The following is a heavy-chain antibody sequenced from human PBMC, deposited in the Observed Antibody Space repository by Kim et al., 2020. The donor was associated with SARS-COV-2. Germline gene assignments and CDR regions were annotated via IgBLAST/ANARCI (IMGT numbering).Heavy chain of an antibody. V-gene: IGHV3-74*01. CDR3: ARGSATTLNLWDC. CDR1: GFTFSSYW. Sequence: GGSLRLSCAASGFTFSSYWMHWVRQAPGKGLVWVSRINSVGSSANYADSVKGRFTISGDNAKNTLYLQMNSRRAEDTAVYFGARGSATTLNLWDCWGQGTLVTVSS. J-gene: IGHJ4*02. CDR2: INSVGSSA.